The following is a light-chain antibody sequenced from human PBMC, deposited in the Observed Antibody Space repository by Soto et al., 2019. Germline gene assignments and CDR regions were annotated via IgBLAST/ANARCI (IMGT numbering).Light chain of an antibody. J-gene: IGKJ1*01. Sequence: DIQMTQSPSNLSASVGDRVTITCRASQSIGSWLAWYQQKPGKAPKLLIYDASSLESGVPSRFSGSGSGTEFTLTISSLQPDDFATYYCQQYNSYSFGQGTKVDIK. CDR1: QSIGSW. CDR3: QQYNSYS. CDR2: DAS. V-gene: IGKV1-5*01.